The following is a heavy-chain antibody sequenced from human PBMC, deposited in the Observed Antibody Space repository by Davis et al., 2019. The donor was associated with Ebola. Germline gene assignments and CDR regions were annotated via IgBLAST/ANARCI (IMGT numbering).Heavy chain of an antibody. J-gene: IGHJ6*02. D-gene: IGHD6-19*01. CDR2: IKQDGSEK. CDR1: GFTFSSYW. CDR3: AREGYSSGWPSSYYYYGMDV. V-gene: IGHV3-7*01. Sequence: GESLKISCAASGFTFSSYWMSWVRQAPGKGLEWVANIKQDGSEKYYVDSVKGRFTISRDNAKNSLYLQMNSLRAEDTAVYYCAREGYSSGWPSSYYYYGMDVWGQGTTVTVSS.